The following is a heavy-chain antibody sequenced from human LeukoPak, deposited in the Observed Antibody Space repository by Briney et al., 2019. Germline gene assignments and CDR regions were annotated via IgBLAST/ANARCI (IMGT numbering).Heavy chain of an antibody. V-gene: IGHV4-39*01. CDR3: AKGTYSSSPRDY. Sequence: PSETLSLTCTVSGVSISNNYFYWAWIRQPPGKGLELIGYVHYTGSTFYNSSLKSRVTISADTSQNQFSLSLTSVTAADTAVYYCAKGTYSSSPRDYWGQGTLVTVSS. CDR2: VHYTGST. D-gene: IGHD6-6*01. CDR1: GVSISNNYFY. J-gene: IGHJ4*02.